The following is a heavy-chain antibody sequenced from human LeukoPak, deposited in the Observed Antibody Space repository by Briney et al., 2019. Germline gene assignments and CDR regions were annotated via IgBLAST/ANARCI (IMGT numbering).Heavy chain of an antibody. V-gene: IGHV1-46*01. CDR1: GYTFTSYY. Sequence: ASVKVSCKASGYTFTSYYIHWVRQAPGQGLAWMGIINLSAGSTSYAQKFQGRLTMTRETSTSTVYMELSSLRYEDTAVYYCATDATLLSSSWPYFDYWGQGTLVTVSS. CDR2: INLSAGST. D-gene: IGHD6-13*01. CDR3: ATDATLLSSSWPYFDY. J-gene: IGHJ4*02.